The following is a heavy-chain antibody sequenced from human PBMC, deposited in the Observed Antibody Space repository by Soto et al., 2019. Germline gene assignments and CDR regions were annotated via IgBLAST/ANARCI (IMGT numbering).Heavy chain of an antibody. D-gene: IGHD1-1*01. J-gene: IGHJ6*03. CDR3: ARLRNHYFVDA. Sequence: QVQLQESGPGLVRPSETLSLTCSVSDRSISGLYWTWVRQPPGKGLEWIGWIYSSGTTTYNPSLRSRVTLSVDPSKNLSSLKLSSVTGADPTICYCARLRNHYFVDAWGKGTTVAVSS. V-gene: IGHV4-59*08. CDR1: DRSISGLY. CDR2: IYSSGTT.